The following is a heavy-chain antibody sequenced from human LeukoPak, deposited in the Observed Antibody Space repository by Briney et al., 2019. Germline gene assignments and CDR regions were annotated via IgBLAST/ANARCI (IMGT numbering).Heavy chain of an antibody. V-gene: IGHV3-9*01. Sequence: GGSLRLSCAASGFTFDDYAMHWVRQAPGKGLEWVSGISWNSGSIGYADSVKGRLTISRDNAKNSLYLQMNSLRAEDTALYYCAKARYSNYRPYGGFGYWGQGTLVTVSS. CDR1: GFTFDDYA. CDR2: ISWNSGSI. J-gene: IGHJ4*02. D-gene: IGHD4-11*01. CDR3: AKARYSNYRPYGGFGY.